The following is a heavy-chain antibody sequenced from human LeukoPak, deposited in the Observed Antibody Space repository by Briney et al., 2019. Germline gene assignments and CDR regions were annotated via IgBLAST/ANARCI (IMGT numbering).Heavy chain of an antibody. CDR2: ISSSSSHM. CDR3: VRGRSSEPDY. D-gene: IGHD1-14*01. Sequence: PGGSLRLSCAASGFTFSTYDMNWVRQAPGKGLEWVSSISSSSSHMYYADSVKGRFTISRDNAKNSLYLQMNSLRAEDTAVYYCVRGRSSEPDYWGQGTLVTVSS. J-gene: IGHJ4*02. V-gene: IGHV3-21*01. CDR1: GFTFSTYD.